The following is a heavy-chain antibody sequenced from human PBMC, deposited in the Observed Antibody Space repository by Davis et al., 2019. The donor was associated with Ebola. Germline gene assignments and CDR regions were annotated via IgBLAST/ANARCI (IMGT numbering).Heavy chain of an antibody. CDR1: GYTFTSYD. V-gene: IGHV1-8*01. CDR3: AREKRTAGYYYYGMDV. CDR2: MNPNSGNT. J-gene: IGHJ6*02. Sequence: ASVKVSCKASGYTFTSYDINWVRQATGQGLEWMGWMNPNSGNTGYAQKFQGRVTMTRNTSISTAYMELSSLRSEDTAVYYCAREKRTAGYYYYGMDVWGQGTTVTVSS.